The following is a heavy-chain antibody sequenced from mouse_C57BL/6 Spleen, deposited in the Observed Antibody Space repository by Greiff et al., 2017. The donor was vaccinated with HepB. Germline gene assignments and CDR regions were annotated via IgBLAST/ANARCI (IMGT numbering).Heavy chain of an antibody. V-gene: IGHV5-17*01. Sequence: EVQVVESGGGLVKPGGSLKLSCAASGFTFSDYGMHWVRQAPEKGLEWVAYISSGSSTIYYADTVKGRFTIYRDNAKNTLFLQMTSLRSEDTAMYYCARAYGYDGFAYWGQGTLVTVSA. J-gene: IGHJ3*01. CDR2: ISSGSSTI. D-gene: IGHD2-2*01. CDR3: ARAYGYDGFAY. CDR1: GFTFSDYG.